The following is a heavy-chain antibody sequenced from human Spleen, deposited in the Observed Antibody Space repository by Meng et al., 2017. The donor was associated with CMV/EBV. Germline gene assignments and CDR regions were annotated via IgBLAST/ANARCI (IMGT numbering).Heavy chain of an antibody. J-gene: IGHJ4*02. Sequence: QVRAQQWGVGLLKPSETLSLTFAVYGGSFSGYYWSWIRQPPGKGLEWIGEINHSGSTNYNPSLKSRVTISVDTSKNQFSLKLSSVTAADTAVYYCARGKGRSGPWDYWGQGTLVTVSS. V-gene: IGHV4-34*01. CDR1: GGSFSGYY. CDR2: INHSGST. D-gene: IGHD3-3*01. CDR3: ARGKGRSGPWDY.